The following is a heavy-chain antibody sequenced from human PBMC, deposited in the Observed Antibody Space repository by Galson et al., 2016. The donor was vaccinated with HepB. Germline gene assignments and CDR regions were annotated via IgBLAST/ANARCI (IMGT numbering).Heavy chain of an antibody. CDR1: GYSFTSYD. CDR2: ISAGSGNT. Sequence: SVKVSCKASGYSFTSYDMHWVRQSPGQRPEWMGWISAGSGNTEYSEKFQGRVTFTRDTSERPHYMELTSLTSEGTAVLYCARDLIGNLDVWGQGTTVTVSS. CDR3: ARDLIGNLDV. J-gene: IGHJ6*02. V-gene: IGHV1-3*01. D-gene: IGHD3-16*02.